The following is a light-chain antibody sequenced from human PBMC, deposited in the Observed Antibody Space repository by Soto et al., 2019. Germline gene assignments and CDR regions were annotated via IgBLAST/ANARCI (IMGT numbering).Light chain of an antibody. CDR1: QSVSSN. V-gene: IGKV3-11*01. J-gene: IGKJ5*01. CDR3: QHRANWPPT. CDR2: GAS. Sequence: IVLTQSPATLSVSPGERATLSCRASQSVSSNLAWHQQRPGQAPRLLIYGASTRATDIPARFSGSGFGTDFTLTISSLEPEDFALYYCQHRANWPPTFGQGTRLEIK.